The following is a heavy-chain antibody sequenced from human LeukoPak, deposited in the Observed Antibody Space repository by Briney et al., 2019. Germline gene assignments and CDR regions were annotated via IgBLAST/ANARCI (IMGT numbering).Heavy chain of an antibody. CDR3: ARGKQMNYYYYYGMDV. CDR2: INHSGST. Sequence: PSETLSLTCAVYGGSFSGYYWSWIRQPPGKGLEWIGEINHSGSTNYNPSLKSRVTISVDTSKNQFSLKLSSVTAADTAVYYCARGKQMNYYYYYGMDVWGQGTTVTVSS. V-gene: IGHV4-34*01. D-gene: IGHD1/OR15-1a*01. CDR1: GGSFSGYY. J-gene: IGHJ6*02.